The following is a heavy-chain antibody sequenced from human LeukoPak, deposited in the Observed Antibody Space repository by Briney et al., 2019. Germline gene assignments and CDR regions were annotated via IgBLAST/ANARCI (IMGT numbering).Heavy chain of an antibody. CDR2: IYHSGST. D-gene: IGHD4-17*01. J-gene: IGHJ6*03. CDR1: GGSISSSSYY. CDR3: ARFDYGDYGRLHYYYYYMDV. V-gene: IGHV4-39*07. Sequence: PSETLSLTCTVSGGSISSSSYYWGWIRQPPGKGLEWIGSIYHSGSTYYNPSLKSRVTISVDTSKNQFSLKLSSVTAADTAVYYCARFDYGDYGRLHYYYYYMDVWGKGTTVTVSS.